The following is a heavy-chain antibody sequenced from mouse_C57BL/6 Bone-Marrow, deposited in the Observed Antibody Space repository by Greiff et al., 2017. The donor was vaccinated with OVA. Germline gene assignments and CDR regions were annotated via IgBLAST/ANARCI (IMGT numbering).Heavy chain of an antibody. V-gene: IGHV1-85*01. CDR2: IYPRDGST. CDR3: SRSGGSSYLSYWYFDV. Sequence: VKLMESGPELVKPGASVKLSCKASGYTFTSYDINWVKQRPGQGLEWIGWIYPRDGSTKYNEKFKGKATLTVDTSSSTAYMELHSLTSEDSAVYFCSRSGGSSYLSYWYFDVWGTGTTVTVSS. J-gene: IGHJ1*03. CDR1: GYTFTSYD. D-gene: IGHD1-1*01.